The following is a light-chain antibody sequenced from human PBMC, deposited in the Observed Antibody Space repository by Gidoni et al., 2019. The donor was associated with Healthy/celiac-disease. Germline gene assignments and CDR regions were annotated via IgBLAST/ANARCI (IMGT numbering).Light chain of an antibody. CDR2: WAS. Sequence: DIVMTQSPDSLAVSLGERATINCKSSQSVLYSSDNKNYLAWYQQKPGQPPRLLIYWASTRGSGVPDRFSGSGSGTDFTLNISSLQAEDVAVYYCQQYYSIPYTFGQGTRLEIK. CDR1: QSVLYSSDNKNY. J-gene: IGKJ2*01. CDR3: QQYYSIPYT. V-gene: IGKV4-1*01.